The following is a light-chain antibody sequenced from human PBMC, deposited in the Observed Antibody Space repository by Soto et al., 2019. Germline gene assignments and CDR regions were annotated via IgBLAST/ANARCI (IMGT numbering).Light chain of an antibody. CDR2: DND. V-gene: IGLV1-51*01. CDR3: GTWDSTLSSDV. Sequence: QSGLTQPPSVSAAPGLKVTISCSGSSSNIGINYVSWYQQFPGTAPKVIIFDNDERPSGTPDRFSGSKSGTSATLVITELQTGDEADYYCGTWDSTLSSDVFGGGTKVTVL. J-gene: IGLJ3*02. CDR1: SSNIGINY.